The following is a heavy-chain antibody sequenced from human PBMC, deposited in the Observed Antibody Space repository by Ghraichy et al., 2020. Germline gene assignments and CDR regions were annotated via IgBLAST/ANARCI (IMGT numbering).Heavy chain of an antibody. Sequence: SETLSLTCTVSGGSISSYYWSWIRQPPGKGLEWIGYIYYSGSTNYNPSLKSRVTISVDTSKNQFSLKLSSVTAADTAVYYCARDASGFDYWGQGTLVTVSS. CDR1: GGSISSYY. CDR3: ARDASGFDY. CDR2: IYYSGST. J-gene: IGHJ4*02. V-gene: IGHV4-59*01.